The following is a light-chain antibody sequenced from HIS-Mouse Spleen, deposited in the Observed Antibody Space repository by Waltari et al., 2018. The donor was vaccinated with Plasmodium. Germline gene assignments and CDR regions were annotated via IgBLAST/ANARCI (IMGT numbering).Light chain of an antibody. J-gene: IGLJ2*01. CDR2: KDS. Sequence: SYELTQPPSVSVSPGQTARITCSGDALPKQYAYWYQQKPGQAPVLVIYKDSERPSGIPERVSGCSSGTTVTFTISGVQAEDEADYYCQSADSSGTYVVFGGGTKLTVL. CDR1: ALPKQY. V-gene: IGLV3-25*03. CDR3: QSADSSGTYVV.